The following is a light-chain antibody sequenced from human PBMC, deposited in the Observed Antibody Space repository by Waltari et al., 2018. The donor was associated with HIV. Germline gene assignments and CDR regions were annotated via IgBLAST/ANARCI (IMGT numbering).Light chain of an antibody. V-gene: IGKV3-20*01. CDR2: GAS. Sequence: EVVLTQSPGTLSLSPGDRAILSCRASQSISTASLGWYQQKLGQAPSLLIYGASSRATGVPDRFSGSGSGTDFTLTISRLEPEDFAVYYCQHYGNSPFTFGQGTKL. J-gene: IGKJ2*01. CDR3: QHYGNSPFT. CDR1: QSISTAS.